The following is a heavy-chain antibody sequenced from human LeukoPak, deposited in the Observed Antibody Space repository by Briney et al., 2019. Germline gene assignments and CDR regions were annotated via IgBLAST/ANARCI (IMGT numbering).Heavy chain of an antibody. CDR3: ARGVIDDILTGDAAFGWFDP. V-gene: IGHV4-39*01. J-gene: IGHJ5*02. CDR2: IYYSGST. CDR1: GGSISSSSYY. Sequence: MTSETLSLTCTVSGGSISSSSYYWGWIRQPPGKGLEWIGSIYYSGSTYYNPSLKSRVTISVDTSKNQFSLKLSSVTAADTAVYYCARGVIDDILTGDAAFGWFDPWGQGTLVTVSS. D-gene: IGHD3-9*01.